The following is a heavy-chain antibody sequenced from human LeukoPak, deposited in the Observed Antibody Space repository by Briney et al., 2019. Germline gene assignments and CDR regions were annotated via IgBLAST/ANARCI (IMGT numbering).Heavy chain of an antibody. CDR2: ISSSSSYI. J-gene: IGHJ4*02. V-gene: IGHV3-21*01. Sequence: GGSLRLSCAASGFTFSSYSMNWVCQAPGKGLEWVSSISSSSSYIYYADSVKGRYTISRDNAKNSLYLQMNSLRAEDTAVYYCARYHSSSWYYNYWGQGTLVTVSS. D-gene: IGHD6-13*01. CDR1: GFTFSSYS. CDR3: ARYHSSSWYYNY.